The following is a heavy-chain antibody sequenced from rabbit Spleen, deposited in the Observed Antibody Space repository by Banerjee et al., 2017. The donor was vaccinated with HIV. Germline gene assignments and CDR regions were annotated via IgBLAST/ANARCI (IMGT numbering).Heavy chain of an antibody. J-gene: IGHJ6*01. D-gene: IGHD1-1*01. CDR2: IDIGSSGNT. V-gene: IGHV1S40*01. CDR1: GLDFSGDSY. CDR3: ARDSSTSFSTYGMDL. Sequence: QQLEESGGGLVKPGASLTLTCKASGLDFSGDSYDSFMCWVRQASGKGLEWIACIDIGSSGNTYSATWAKGRFTISKTSPTTVTLQMTSLTAADTATYFCARDSSTSFSTYGMDLWGPGTLVTVS.